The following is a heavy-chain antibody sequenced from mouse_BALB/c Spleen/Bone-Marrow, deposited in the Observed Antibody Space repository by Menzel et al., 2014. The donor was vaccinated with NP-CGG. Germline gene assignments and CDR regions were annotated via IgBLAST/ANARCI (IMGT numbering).Heavy chain of an antibody. CDR1: GYTFTNYW. V-gene: IGHV1-87*01. CDR3: ARRGYDGAY. Sequence: VNLVESGAELARPGTSVKLSCKTSGYTFTNYWMQWIKQRPGQGLEWIGTIYPGDVDTRYTQKFKGKATLTADKSSSTAYMQLSSLASEDSAVYYCARRGYDGAYWGQGTLVTVSA. J-gene: IGHJ3*01. D-gene: IGHD2-14*01. CDR2: IYPGDVDT.